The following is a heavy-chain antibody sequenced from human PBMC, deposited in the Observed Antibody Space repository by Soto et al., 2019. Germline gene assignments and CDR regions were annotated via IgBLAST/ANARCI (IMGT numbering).Heavy chain of an antibody. CDR3: ARDYLPRTLYVYYDREYGMDV. V-gene: IGHV1-3*01. D-gene: IGHD3-22*01. CDR2: INAGNGNT. Sequence: QVQLVQSGAEVKKPGASVKVSCKASGYTFTSYAMHWVRQAPGQRLEWMGWINAGNGNTKYSQKFQGRVTITRDTSASTAYMELSSLRSEDTAVYYCARDYLPRTLYVYYDREYGMDVWGQGTTVTVSS. CDR1: GYTFTSYA. J-gene: IGHJ6*02.